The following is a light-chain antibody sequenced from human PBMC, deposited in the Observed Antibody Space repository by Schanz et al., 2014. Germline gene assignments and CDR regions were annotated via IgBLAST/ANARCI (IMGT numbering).Light chain of an antibody. CDR3: QSYDSSLRSYV. Sequence: QSVLTQPPSVSGAPGQRVTFSCTGSGSNIGAGYDVHWYPPLPGTAPKLLIYTSTNRASGVPDRFSASKSGTSASLAITGLQAEDDADYYCQSYDSSLRSYVFGTGTKLTV. CDR2: TST. J-gene: IGLJ1*01. CDR1: GSNIGAGYD. V-gene: IGLV1-40*01.